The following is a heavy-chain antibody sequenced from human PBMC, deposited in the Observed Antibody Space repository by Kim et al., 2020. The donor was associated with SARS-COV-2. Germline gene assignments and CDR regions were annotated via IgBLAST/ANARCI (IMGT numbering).Heavy chain of an antibody. CDR2: MKQDGSEK. D-gene: IGHD2-2*01. CDR1: GFTFSSYW. CDR3: ALSRTLDY. Sequence: GGSLRLSCSASGFTFSSYWMSWVRQAPGKGLEWVANMKQDGSEKYYVDSVKGRFTISRDNANNSLYLQMNSLRAEDTAVYYCALSRTLDYWGRGTLVTVSS. V-gene: IGHV3-7*01. J-gene: IGHJ4*02.